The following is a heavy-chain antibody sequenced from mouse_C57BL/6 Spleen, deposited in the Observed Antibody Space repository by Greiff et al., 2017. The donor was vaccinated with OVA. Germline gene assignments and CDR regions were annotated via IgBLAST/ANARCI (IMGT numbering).Heavy chain of an antibody. V-gene: IGHV5-4*03. D-gene: IGHD2-4*01. J-gene: IGHJ4*01. Sequence: DVMLVESGGGLVKPGGSLKLSCAASGFTFSSYALSWVRQTPEKRLEWVATISDGGSYTYYPDNVKGRFTIPRDNAKNNLYLQMRHPKSEDTAMYYYARGGEDYDPDYAMDDWGQGTSVTVSS. CDR1: GFTFSSYA. CDR3: ARGGEDYDPDYAMDD. CDR2: ISDGGSYT.